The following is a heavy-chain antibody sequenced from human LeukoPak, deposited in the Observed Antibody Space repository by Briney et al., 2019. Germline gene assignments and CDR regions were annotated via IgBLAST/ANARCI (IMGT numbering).Heavy chain of an antibody. CDR3: ARAIAAAGHYFDY. Sequence: PGGSLRLSCAASGFTFSNYAMSWVRQAPGKGLEWVSSINGRGGSTYYADSVKGRFTISRDNSKNTLYLQMNSLRAEDTAVYYCARAIAAAGHYFDYWGQGTLVTVSS. V-gene: IGHV3-23*01. J-gene: IGHJ4*02. D-gene: IGHD6-13*01. CDR1: GFTFSNYA. CDR2: INGRGGST.